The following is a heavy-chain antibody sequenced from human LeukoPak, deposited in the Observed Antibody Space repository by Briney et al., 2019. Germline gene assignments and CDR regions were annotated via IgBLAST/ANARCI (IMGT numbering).Heavy chain of an antibody. CDR2: ISAYNGNT. V-gene: IGHV1-18*01. D-gene: IGHD2-2*02. CDR1: GYTFTSYG. Sequence: ASVKVSCKASGYTFTSYGISWVRQAPGQGLEWMGWISAYNGNTNYAQKLQGRVTMTTDTSTNTAHMELSSLRSEDTAVYYCARDPCSTSCYRGGYYYYYMDVWGKGTTVTVSS. J-gene: IGHJ6*03. CDR3: ARDPCSTSCYRGGYYYYYMDV.